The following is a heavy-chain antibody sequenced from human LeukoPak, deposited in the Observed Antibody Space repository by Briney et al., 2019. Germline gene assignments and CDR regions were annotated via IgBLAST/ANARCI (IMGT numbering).Heavy chain of an antibody. CDR3: AGDRDGYNYDFDY. D-gene: IGHD5-24*01. V-gene: IGHV1-2*02. J-gene: IGHJ4*02. CDR1: GYTFTGYY. CDR2: INPNGGDT. Sequence: ASVKVSCKASGYTFTGYYMHWVRQAPGQGLQWMGWINPNGGDTNYAQKFQGRVTMTRDTSISTAYMELSRLRSDDTAVYYCAGDRDGYNYDFDYWGQGTLVTVSS.